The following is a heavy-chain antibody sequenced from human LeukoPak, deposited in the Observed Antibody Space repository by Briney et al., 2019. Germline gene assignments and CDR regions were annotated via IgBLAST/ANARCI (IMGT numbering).Heavy chain of an antibody. Sequence: GESLKISCRGSGYSFTGYWIGWVRQMPGKGLEWMGIIYPGDSDIRYSPSFQGQVTISADNSISTAYLQWTSLKASDTAIYYCARPNWGRYYFDYWGQGTLVTVSS. CDR3: ARPNWGRYYFDY. CDR1: GYSFTGYW. V-gene: IGHV5-51*01. J-gene: IGHJ4*02. CDR2: IYPGDSDI. D-gene: IGHD7-27*01.